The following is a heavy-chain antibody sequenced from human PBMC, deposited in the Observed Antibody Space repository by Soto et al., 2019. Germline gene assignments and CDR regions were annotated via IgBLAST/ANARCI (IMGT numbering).Heavy chain of an antibody. CDR1: GFTVSSNY. V-gene: IGHV3-66*01. D-gene: IGHD3-22*01. CDR3: AREVYYYDSSGHY. J-gene: IGHJ4*02. Sequence: GGSLRLSCAASGFTVSSNYMSWVRQAPGKGLEWVSVIYSGGSTYYADSVKGRFTISRDNSKNTLYLQMNSLRAEDTAVYYCAREVYYYDSSGHYWGQGTLVTVSS. CDR2: IYSGGST.